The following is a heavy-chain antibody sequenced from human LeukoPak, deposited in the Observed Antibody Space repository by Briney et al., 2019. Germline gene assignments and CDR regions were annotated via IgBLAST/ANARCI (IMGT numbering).Heavy chain of an antibody. D-gene: IGHD3-22*01. V-gene: IGHV4-4*07. CDR3: ARERRDSSGSFDY. CDR2: IYTSGST. CDR1: GGSISSYY. J-gene: IGHJ4*02. Sequence: PSETLSLTCTVSGGSISSYYWSLIRQPAGKGLEWIGRIYTSGSTNYNSSLKSRVTMSVDTSKNQFSLKLSSVTAADTAVYYCARERRDSSGSFDYWGQGTLVTVSS.